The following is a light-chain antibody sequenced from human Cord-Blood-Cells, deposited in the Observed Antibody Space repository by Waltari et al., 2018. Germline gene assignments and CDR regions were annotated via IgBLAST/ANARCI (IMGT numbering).Light chain of an antibody. V-gene: IGLV2-23*02. CDR1: SSDVGSYNL. Sequence: QSALTQPASVSGSPGQSITISCTGTSSDVGSYNLVSWYQQHPGKAPRLMIYEVSKRPSGVSKRCSGSKSGNTASLTIAGRQAEDESDYYCCSYAGSSIWVFGGGTNLTVL. J-gene: IGLJ3*02. CDR2: EVS. CDR3: CSYAGSSIWV.